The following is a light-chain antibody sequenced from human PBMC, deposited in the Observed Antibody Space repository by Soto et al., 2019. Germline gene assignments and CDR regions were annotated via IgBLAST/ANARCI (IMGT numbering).Light chain of an antibody. CDR1: QGISNY. CDR3: QKYNSAPWT. Sequence: DIQMTQSPSSLSTSVGDRVTITCRASQGISNYLAWYQQKPGKVPKLLIYAASTLQSGVPSRFSGSGSGTDFTLTISSXXPEDVATYYCQKYNSAPWTFGQGTKVEIK. CDR2: AAS. V-gene: IGKV1-27*01. J-gene: IGKJ1*01.